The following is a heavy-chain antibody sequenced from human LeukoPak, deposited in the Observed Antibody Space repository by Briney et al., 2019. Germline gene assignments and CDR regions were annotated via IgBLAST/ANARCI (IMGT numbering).Heavy chain of an antibody. CDR3: ARQVDSSAWSPFSY. Sequence: GGSLRLSCAASGFTFSNYAMSWVRQAPGKRLEWVSGISGNSDSTYYADSVKGRFTISRDSSKNTLYLQMNSLRAEDTAVYYCARQVDSSAWSPFSYWGQGTLVTVSS. D-gene: IGHD6-19*01. V-gene: IGHV3-23*01. CDR1: GFTFSNYA. J-gene: IGHJ4*02. CDR2: ISGNSDST.